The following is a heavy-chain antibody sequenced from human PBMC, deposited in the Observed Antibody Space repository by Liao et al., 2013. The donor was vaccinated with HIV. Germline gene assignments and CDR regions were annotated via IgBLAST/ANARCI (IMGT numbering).Heavy chain of an antibody. Sequence: QVRLQQRGAGLVKPSETLSLTCTVSGGSISSYYWSWIRQPPGKGLEWIGFIYYTGSTNYNPSLKSRVTISVDTSKNQFSLKLSSVTAADTAVYYCAREGNYYASSHFWYFDLWGRGTLVTVSS. CDR1: GGSISSYY. CDR2: IYYTGST. CDR3: AREGNYYASSHFWYFDL. V-gene: IGHV4-59*01. J-gene: IGHJ2*01. D-gene: IGHD3-22*01.